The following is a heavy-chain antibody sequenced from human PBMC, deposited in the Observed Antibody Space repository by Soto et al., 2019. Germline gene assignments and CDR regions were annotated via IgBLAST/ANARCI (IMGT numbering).Heavy chain of an antibody. CDR2: FTAAGRNT. V-gene: IGHV3-23*01. J-gene: IGHJ1*01. CDR3: AKMGGGNLTKLFHV. CDR1: GXTFSDFG. Sequence: PXGSLRLSSAASGXTFSDFGISWVRKAPGKGLEWVSTFTAAGRNTFYADSVKGRFTISRDNSKSTLYLHVNSLRVDDTAVYYCAKMGGGNLTKLFHVWGHGTLVTVSS. D-gene: IGHD6-6*01.